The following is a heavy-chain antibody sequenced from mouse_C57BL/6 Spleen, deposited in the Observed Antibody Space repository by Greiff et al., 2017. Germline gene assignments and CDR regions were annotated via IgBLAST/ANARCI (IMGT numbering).Heavy chain of an antibody. CDR3: AIYDSYAMDY. D-gene: IGHD1-3*01. CDR1: GFSLTSYG. CDR2: ICSGGST. J-gene: IGHJ4*01. V-gene: IGHV2-5*01. Sequence: VQLQESGPGLVQPSQCLSISCTVSGFSLTSYGVHWVRQSPGKGLEWLVVICSGGSTDYNAAFMSRLSITKDNSKSQVFFKMNSLQADDHAIYYCAIYDSYAMDYWGQGTSVTVSS.